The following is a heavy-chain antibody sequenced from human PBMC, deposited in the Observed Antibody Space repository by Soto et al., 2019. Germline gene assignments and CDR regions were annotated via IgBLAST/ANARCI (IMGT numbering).Heavy chain of an antibody. D-gene: IGHD3-3*01. CDR2: INHSGST. Sequence: LEIRSFTCAVYGGSCSGYYWSWIRQPPGKGVEGIGEINHSGSTNYNPSLKSRVTISVDTSKNLVSLKLSSGTAPDTAVYYCATRGLTNLGGVITYDERMNVRGQGTTVSVS. V-gene: IGHV4-34*01. CDR1: GGSCSGYY. J-gene: IGHJ6*01. CDR3: ATRGLTNLGGVITYDERMNV.